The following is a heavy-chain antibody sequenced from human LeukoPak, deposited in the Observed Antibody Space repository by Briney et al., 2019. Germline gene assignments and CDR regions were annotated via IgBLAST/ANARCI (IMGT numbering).Heavy chain of an antibody. CDR3: AKHKGAGSRDSYSMDV. V-gene: IGHV3-23*01. Sequence: PGGSLRLSCAASGFTFVTFAMGWVRQAPGKGLKWVSTISGSGGGTYYADSVKGRFTISRDNSKNTLYLQMNSLRAEDTAVYYCAKHKGAGSRDSYSMDVWGKGATVTVSS. CDR2: ISGSGGGT. CDR1: GFTFVTFA. D-gene: IGHD3/OR15-3a*01. J-gene: IGHJ6*03.